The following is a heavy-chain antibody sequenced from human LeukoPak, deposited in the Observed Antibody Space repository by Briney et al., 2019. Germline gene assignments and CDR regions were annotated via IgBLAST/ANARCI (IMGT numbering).Heavy chain of an antibody. CDR3: AKESGYSSSWYSVGAFDI. V-gene: IGHV3-23*01. CDR1: GFTFSSYA. CDR2: ISGSGGST. Sequence: GGSLRLSCAASGFTFSSYAMSWVRQAPGKGLEWVSAISGSGGSTYYADSVKGRFTISRDNSKNTLYLQMNSLRAEDTAVYYCAKESGYSSSWYSVGAFDIWGQGTMVTVSS. D-gene: IGHD6-13*01. J-gene: IGHJ3*02.